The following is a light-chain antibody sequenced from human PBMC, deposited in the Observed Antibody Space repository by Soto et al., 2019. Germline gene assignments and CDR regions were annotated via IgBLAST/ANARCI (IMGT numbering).Light chain of an antibody. CDR1: SSDVGAYNY. CDR2: EVS. CDR3: SSYTPSTTVT. Sequence: QSALTQPASVSGSPGQSITISCTGTSSDVGAYNYVSWYQKHPGTAPKLIIYEVSNRPSGVSNRFTGSKSGNTASLTISGLQAEDEADYFCSSYTPSTTVTFGGGTKLTVL. J-gene: IGLJ2*01. V-gene: IGLV2-14*01.